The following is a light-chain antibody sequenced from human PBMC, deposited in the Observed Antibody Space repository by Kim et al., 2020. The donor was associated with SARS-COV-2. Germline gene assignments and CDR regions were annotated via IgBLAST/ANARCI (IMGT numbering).Light chain of an antibody. Sequence: PGQSVTISCTGTSNDIGGYNYVSWYQPHPGKVPKLIIYEVTKRPSGVPDRFSASKSGNSASLTVSGLQAEDEADYYCYSYTGSAWVFGGGTQLTVL. CDR3: YSYTGSAWV. V-gene: IGLV2-8*01. CDR2: EVT. J-gene: IGLJ3*02. CDR1: SNDIGGYNY.